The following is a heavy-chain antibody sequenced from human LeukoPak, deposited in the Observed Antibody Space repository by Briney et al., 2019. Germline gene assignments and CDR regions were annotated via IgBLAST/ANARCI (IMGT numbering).Heavy chain of an antibody. V-gene: IGHV1-8*03. CDR3: ARNYYDSSGFGAFDI. CDR2: MNPNSGNT. CDR1: GYTFTGYY. Sequence: ASVKVSCKASGYTFTGYYMHWVRQAPGQGLEWMGWMNPNSGNTGYAQKFQGRVTITRNTSISTAYMELSSLRSEDTAVYYCARNYYDSSGFGAFDIWGQGTMVTVSS. J-gene: IGHJ3*02. D-gene: IGHD3-22*01.